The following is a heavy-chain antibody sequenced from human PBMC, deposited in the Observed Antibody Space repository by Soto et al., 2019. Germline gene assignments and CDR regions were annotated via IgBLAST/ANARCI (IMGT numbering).Heavy chain of an antibody. CDR2: IYPSGST. J-gene: IGHJ5*02. V-gene: IGHV4-30-2*01. CDR1: GDSISSGGHS. CDR3: ARRIAVRPRKNWFDP. Sequence: QLQLQESGSGLVKPSQSLSLTCAVSGDSISSGGHSWSWIRQPPGQGLEWIGYIYPSGSTYYNPSLEKRVTLSVDRPKNQFSLKLTSVTAADPAVYYGARRIAVRPRKNWFDPWGQGMLVSVSS. D-gene: IGHD6-6*01.